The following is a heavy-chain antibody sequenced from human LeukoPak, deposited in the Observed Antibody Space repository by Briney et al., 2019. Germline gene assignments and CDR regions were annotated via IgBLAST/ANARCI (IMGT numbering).Heavy chain of an antibody. CDR2: IWYDGSNK. CDR1: GHTFSSYG. Sequence: GGSLRLSCAASGHTFSSYGMHWVRQAPGKGLEWVAVIWYDGSNKYYEDSVKGRFTISRDNSKNTVYLQMNSQSAEDTAVYYCARDQTGGYSDYWGQGTLVTVSS. D-gene: IGHD3-10*01. V-gene: IGHV3-33*01. CDR3: ARDQTGGYSDY. J-gene: IGHJ4*02.